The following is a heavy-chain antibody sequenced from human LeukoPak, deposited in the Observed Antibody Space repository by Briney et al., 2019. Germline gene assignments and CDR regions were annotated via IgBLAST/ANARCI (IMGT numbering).Heavy chain of an antibody. Sequence: PGGSLRLSCAASGFTFSSFSMNWVRQAPGKGLEYVSYISSSSTIYCGDSVKGRFTISRDNAKNSLYLQMNSLRDEDTAVYYCAKGATPFDFWGQGTLVTVSS. CDR3: AKGATPFDF. CDR1: GFTFSSFS. D-gene: IGHD1-26*01. V-gene: IGHV3-48*02. CDR2: ISSSSTI. J-gene: IGHJ4*02.